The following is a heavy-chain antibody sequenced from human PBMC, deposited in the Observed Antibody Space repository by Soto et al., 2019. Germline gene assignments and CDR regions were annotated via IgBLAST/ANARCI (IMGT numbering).Heavy chain of an antibody. D-gene: IGHD1-26*01. CDR3: ARGSTNYFYYGLDV. CDR2: KYYSGAT. J-gene: IGHJ6*02. V-gene: IGHV4-30-4*01. Sequence: PSETLSLTCTVSGGSIKSDYYWAWVRQPPGGGLQWMGYKYYSGATDSDPSLEARVSFSVDTSKNQFFLNLTSVTVADTAVYFCARGSTNYFYYGLDVWGPGIPVTVYS. CDR1: GGSIKSDYY.